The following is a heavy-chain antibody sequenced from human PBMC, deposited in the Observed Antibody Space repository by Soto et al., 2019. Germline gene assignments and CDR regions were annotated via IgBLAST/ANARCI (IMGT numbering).Heavy chain of an antibody. D-gene: IGHD6-19*01. CDR1: GFTFSSYA. Sequence: PGGSLRLSCAASGFTFSSYAMHWVRQAPGKGLEWVAVISYDGSNKYYADSVKGRFTISRDNSKNTLYLQMNSLRAEDTAVYYCARGGGADTTDAFDIWGQGTMVTVS. J-gene: IGHJ3*02. V-gene: IGHV3-30-3*01. CDR2: ISYDGSNK. CDR3: ARGGGADTTDAFDI.